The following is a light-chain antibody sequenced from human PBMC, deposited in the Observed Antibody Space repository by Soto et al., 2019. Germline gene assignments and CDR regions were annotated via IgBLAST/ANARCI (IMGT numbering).Light chain of an antibody. CDR3: QQRSHWPRNT. V-gene: IGKV3-11*01. J-gene: IGKJ2*01. Sequence: EIVLTQSPATVSLSPGERATLSCRTSQTVSRHLAWYQQKPGQAPRLLIYDISNRDTGIPARFSGSGSGTDFTLTISSLGPEDSAVYYCQQRSHWPRNTFGQGTKLEIK. CDR2: DIS. CDR1: QTVSRH.